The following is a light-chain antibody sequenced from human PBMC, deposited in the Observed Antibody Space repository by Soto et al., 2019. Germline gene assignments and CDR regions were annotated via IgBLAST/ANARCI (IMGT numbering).Light chain of an antibody. CDR3: QQCTNWPRT. V-gene: IGKV3-15*01. Sequence: EIVMTQSPVTLSVSPGERATLSCRASQSVSSNLAWYQQKPGQAPRLLIYGASTRATGIPDRFSGSGPGTEFTLTISSLQSEDSAIYYCQQCTNWPRTFGQGTKVEIK. CDR2: GAS. J-gene: IGKJ1*01. CDR1: QSVSSN.